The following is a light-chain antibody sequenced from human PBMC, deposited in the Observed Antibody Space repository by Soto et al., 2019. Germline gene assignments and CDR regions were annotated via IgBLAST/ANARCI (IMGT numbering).Light chain of an antibody. CDR1: QSISSW. CDR3: QQYNSYSPYT. Sequence: DIQMTQSPSTLSASVGDRVTITCRASQSISSWLAWYQPKPGKAPKLLIYKASSLESGVPSRFIGSGSGTEFTLTISSLQPDDLATYYCQQYNSYSPYTFGQGTKLEIK. CDR2: KAS. J-gene: IGKJ2*01. V-gene: IGKV1-5*03.